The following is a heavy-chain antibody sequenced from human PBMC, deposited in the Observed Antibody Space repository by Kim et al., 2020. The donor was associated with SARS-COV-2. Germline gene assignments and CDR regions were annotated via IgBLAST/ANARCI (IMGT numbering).Heavy chain of an antibody. Sequence: GGSLRLSCAASGFTVSSNSMTWVRQAPGKGLEWVSLIYSGGSTFYADSVKGRFTISRDNSKNTLYLQMNSLRAEDTAVYYCARGEYFGGYDYWGQGTLVTVSS. CDR1: GFTVSSNS. CDR2: IYSGGST. J-gene: IGHJ4*02. D-gene: IGHD3-3*01. CDR3: ARGEYFGGYDY. V-gene: IGHV3-53*01.